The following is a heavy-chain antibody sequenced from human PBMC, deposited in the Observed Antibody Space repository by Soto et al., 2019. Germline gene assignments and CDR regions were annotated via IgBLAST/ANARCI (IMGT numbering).Heavy chain of an antibody. CDR1: GGSISSYY. D-gene: IGHD2-2*01. CDR3: ARSYCSATICYAFFDY. CDR2: IYYSGST. Sequence: SETLSLTCTVSGGSISSYYWSWIRQPPGKGLEWIGYIYYSGSTNYNPSLKSRVTISVDTSKNQFSLKLSSVTAADTAVYYCARSYCSATICYAFFDYWGQGSLVTVSS. J-gene: IGHJ4*02. V-gene: IGHV4-59*01.